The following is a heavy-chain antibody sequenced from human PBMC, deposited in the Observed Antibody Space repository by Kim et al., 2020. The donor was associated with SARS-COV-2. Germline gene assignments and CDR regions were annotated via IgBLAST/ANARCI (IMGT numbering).Heavy chain of an antibody. J-gene: IGHJ4*01. D-gene: IGHD2-21*02. Sequence: GGSLRLSCAASGFTFSNYSMSWVRQAPGKGLEWVSLISSSGRTTYSAYFVNGWFALYSNKYKNSLYLQMNSVTAEATAVYYSVTDRYNPGGDSVDY. CDR2: ISSSGRTT. CDR1: GFTFSNYS. CDR3: VTDRYNPGGDSVDY. V-gene: IGHV3-23*01.